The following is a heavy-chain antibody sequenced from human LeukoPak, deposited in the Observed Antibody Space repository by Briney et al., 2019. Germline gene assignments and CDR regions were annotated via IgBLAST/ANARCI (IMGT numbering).Heavy chain of an antibody. CDR1: GGSVSSGSYY. J-gene: IGHJ5*01. CDR3: VRHDGRGGSTMGAFDS. V-gene: IGHV4-61*01. D-gene: IGHD3-3*01. CDR2: IYYSGST. Sequence: TSETLSLTCTVSGGSVSSGSYYWSWIRQPPGKGLEWIGYIYYSGSTNYNPSLKSRVTISVDTSKDQFILQLNSVTAADTAVYYCVRHDGRGGSTMGAFDSWGQGSLVTVSS.